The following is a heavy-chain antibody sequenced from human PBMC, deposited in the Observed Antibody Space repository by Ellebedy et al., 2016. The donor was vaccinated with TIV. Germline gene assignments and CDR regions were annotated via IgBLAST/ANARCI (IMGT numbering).Heavy chain of an antibody. CDR1: GYNFTSYG. CDR3: ARVAGYRSGWGADY. D-gene: IGHD6-19*01. J-gene: IGHJ4*02. V-gene: IGHV1-18*01. CDR2: ISGFNGNT. Sequence: ASVKVSXXASGYNFTSYGICWVRQAPGQGLEWMGWISGFNGNTKHVEKFHGRVTMTTDTSTSTAYMELRSLRSDDTAVYYCARVAGYRSGWGADYWGQGALVTVSS.